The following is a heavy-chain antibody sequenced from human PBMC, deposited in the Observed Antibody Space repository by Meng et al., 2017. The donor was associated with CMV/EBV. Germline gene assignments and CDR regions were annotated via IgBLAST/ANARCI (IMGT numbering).Heavy chain of an antibody. CDR1: GFTFSSYW. V-gene: IGHV3-7*01. CDR2: IKQDGSEK. CDR3: ASDFWSGYSGYYYYGMDV. Sequence: GALKISCAASGFTFSSYWMSWVRQAPGKGLEWVANIKQDGSEKYYVDSVKGRFTISRDNAKNSLYLQMNSLRAEDTAVYYCASDFWSGYSGYYYYGMDVWGQGTTVTVSS. D-gene: IGHD3-3*01. J-gene: IGHJ6*02.